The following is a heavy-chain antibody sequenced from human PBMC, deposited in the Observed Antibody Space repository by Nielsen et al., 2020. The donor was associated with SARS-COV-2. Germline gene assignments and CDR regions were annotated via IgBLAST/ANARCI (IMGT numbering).Heavy chain of an antibody. CDR1: GGSISSGDYY. CDR2: IYYSGST. Sequence: SETLSLTCTVSGGSISSGDYYWSWIRQPPGKGLEWIGYIYYSGSTYYNPSLKSRVTISVDTSKNQFSLKLSSVTAADTALYYCARAATGGRITIFGVVIIGAFDIWGQGTMVTVS. CDR3: ARAATGGRITIFGVVIIGAFDI. V-gene: IGHV4-30-4*01. D-gene: IGHD3-3*01. J-gene: IGHJ3*02.